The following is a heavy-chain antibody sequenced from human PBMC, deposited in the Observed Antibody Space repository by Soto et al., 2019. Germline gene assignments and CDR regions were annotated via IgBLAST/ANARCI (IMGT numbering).Heavy chain of an antibody. V-gene: IGHV4-34*01. CDR1: GGSFSRYY. D-gene: IGHD3-3*01. CDR2: INHSGST. J-gene: IGHJ1*01. CDR3: ARGLTAYYDFWSGQGRYFQH. Sequence: SEMLSLTCAVYGGSFSRYYWNWNRQPPGKGLEWIGEINHSGSTNYNPSLKSRVTISVDTSKNQFSLKLSSVTAADTAVYYCARGLTAYYDFWSGQGRYFQHWGQGTLVTVSS.